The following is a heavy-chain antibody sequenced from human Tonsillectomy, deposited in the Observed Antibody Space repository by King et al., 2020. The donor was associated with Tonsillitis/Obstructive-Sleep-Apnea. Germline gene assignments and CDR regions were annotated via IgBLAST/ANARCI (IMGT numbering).Heavy chain of an antibody. Sequence: QLQESGPGLVKPSQTLSLTCTVSGGSISSSGYNWSWIRQHPGKGLEWFGYIYDSGSTYYNPSLKSRVTISVDTSKNQFSLKLRSVTAADTAVYYCASEVTTGAFDYWGQGTLVTVSS. CDR3: ASEVTTGAFDY. CDR2: IYDSGST. J-gene: IGHJ4*02. D-gene: IGHD4-17*01. V-gene: IGHV4-31*03. CDR1: GGSISSSGYN.